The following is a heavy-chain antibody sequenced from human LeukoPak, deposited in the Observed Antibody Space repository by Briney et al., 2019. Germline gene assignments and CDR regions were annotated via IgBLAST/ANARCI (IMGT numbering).Heavy chain of an antibody. J-gene: IGHJ6*02. CDR2: ISGSGGST. Sequence: GSLRLSCAASGFTFSIYGMSWVRQAPGKGLEWVSGISGSGGSTYYADSVKGRFTISRDNSKNTLYLQMNSLRAEDTAVYYCAKDVRYCSSTNYYYSGMDVWGQGTTVTVSS. CDR1: GFTFSIYG. V-gene: IGHV3-23*01. D-gene: IGHD2-2*01. CDR3: AKDVRYCSSTNYYYSGMDV.